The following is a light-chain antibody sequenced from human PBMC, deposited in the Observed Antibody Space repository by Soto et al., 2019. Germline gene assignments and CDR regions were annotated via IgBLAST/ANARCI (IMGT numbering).Light chain of an antibody. V-gene: IGKV4-1*01. CDR1: QSVLYSSNNKNY. CDR2: WAS. CDR3: QQYYSTPLT. Sequence: DIVMTQSPDSLAVSLGERATINCKSSQSVLYSSNNKNYLAWYLQKPGQPPKLLIYWASTRESGVPDRFSGSGSGTDFPLTISSLQAEDVAVYYCQQYYSTPLTFGGGTKVEIK. J-gene: IGKJ4*01.